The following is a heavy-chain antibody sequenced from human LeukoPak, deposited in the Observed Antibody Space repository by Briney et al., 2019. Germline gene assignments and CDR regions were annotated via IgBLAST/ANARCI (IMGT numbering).Heavy chain of an antibody. CDR2: ISWNSGSI. V-gene: IGHV3-9*01. CDR3: AKDLFRGVITSLDC. D-gene: IGHD3-10*01. CDR1: GFTFDDYA. J-gene: IGHJ4*02. Sequence: GGSLRLSCAASGFTFDDYAMHWVRQAPGKGLEWVSGISWNSGSIGYADSVKGRFTISRDNAKNSLYLQMNSLRAEDTALYYCAKDLFRGVITSLDCWGQGTLVTVSS.